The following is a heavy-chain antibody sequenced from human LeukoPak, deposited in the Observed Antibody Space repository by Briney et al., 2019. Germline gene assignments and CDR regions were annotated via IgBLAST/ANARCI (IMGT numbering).Heavy chain of an antibody. CDR2: INPNSGGT. V-gene: IGHV1-2*02. CDR3: ARDSRRELRITMVRGVKRPFDY. Sequence: ASVKVSCKASGYTFTGYYMHWVRQAPGQGLEWMGWINPNSGGTNYAQKFRGRVTMTRDTSISTAYMELSRLRSDDTAVYYCARDSRRELRITMVRGVKRPFDYWGQGTLVTVSS. D-gene: IGHD3-10*01. J-gene: IGHJ4*02. CDR1: GYTFTGYY.